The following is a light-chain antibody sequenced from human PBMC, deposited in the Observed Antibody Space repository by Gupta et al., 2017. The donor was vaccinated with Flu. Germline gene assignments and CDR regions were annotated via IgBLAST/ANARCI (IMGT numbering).Light chain of an antibody. CDR3: SSYTSSSTVV. CDR1: SSDVGGYNY. Sequence: SITISCTGTSSDVGGYNYVSWYQQHPGKAPKLMIYDVSNRPSGVSNRFSGSKSGNTASLTISGLQAEDEADYYCSSYTSSSTVVFGGGTKLTVL. V-gene: IGLV2-14*04. CDR2: DVS. J-gene: IGLJ2*01.